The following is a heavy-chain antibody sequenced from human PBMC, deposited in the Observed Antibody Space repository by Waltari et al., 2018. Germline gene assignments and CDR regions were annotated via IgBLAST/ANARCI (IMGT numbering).Heavy chain of an antibody. CDR3: ARDWDVPPYYYYGRDV. J-gene: IGHJ6*02. Sequence: QVQLVESGGGVVKPGRSLRLSCAASGFTFRSYGVPWVRQAPGKGLEWVAVIWYDGSNKYYADSVEGRFTISRDNSKNTLYLQMNSRRAEDTAGYYCARDWDVPPYYYYGRDVWGQGTTVTVSS. CDR1: GFTFRSYG. V-gene: IGHV3-33*01. D-gene: IGHD3-10*02. CDR2: IWYDGSNK.